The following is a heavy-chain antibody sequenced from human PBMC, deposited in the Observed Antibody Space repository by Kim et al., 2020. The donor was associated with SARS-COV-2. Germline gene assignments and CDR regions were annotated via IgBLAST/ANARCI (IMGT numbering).Heavy chain of an antibody. V-gene: IGHV1-2*02. J-gene: IGHJ4*02. CDR2: INPNSGGT. CDR3: ARDLNPYHDYSNYVGPVGLGLY. D-gene: IGHD4-4*01. Sequence: ASVKVSCKASGYTFTGYYMHWVRQAPGQGLEWMGWINPNSGGTNYAQKFQGRVTMTRDTSISTAYMELSRLRSDDTAVYYCARDLNPYHDYSNYVGPVGLGLYWGQGTLVTVSS. CDR1: GYTFTGYY.